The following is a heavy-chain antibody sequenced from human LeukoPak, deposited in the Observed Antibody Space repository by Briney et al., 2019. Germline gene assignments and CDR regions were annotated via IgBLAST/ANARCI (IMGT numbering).Heavy chain of an antibody. V-gene: IGHV3-30*02. J-gene: IGHJ3*02. CDR3: AKGEDTAMGYDAFDI. Sequence: PGGSLRLSCAASGFTFSIYGMHWVRQAPGKGLEWVAFIRYDGSNKYYADSVKGRFTISRDNSKNTLYLQMNSLRAEDTAVYYCAKGEDTAMGYDAFDIWGQGTMVTVSS. CDR2: IRYDGSNK. CDR1: GFTFSIYG. D-gene: IGHD5-18*01.